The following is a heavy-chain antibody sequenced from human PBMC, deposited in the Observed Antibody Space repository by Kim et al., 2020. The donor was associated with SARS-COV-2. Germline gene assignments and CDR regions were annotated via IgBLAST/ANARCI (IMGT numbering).Heavy chain of an antibody. Sequence: ASVKVTCKASGYTFTSYYMHWVRQAPGQGLEWMGIINPSGGSTSYAQKFQGRVTMTRDTSTSTVYMELSSLRSEDTAVYYCASDPSNYTWATRYYYYYYGMDGWGQGTTGTVSS. CDR3: ASDPSNYTWATRYYYYYYGMDG. CDR1: GYTFTSYY. D-gene: IGHD5-12*01. V-gene: IGHV1-46*01. CDR2: INPSGGST. J-gene: IGHJ6*02.